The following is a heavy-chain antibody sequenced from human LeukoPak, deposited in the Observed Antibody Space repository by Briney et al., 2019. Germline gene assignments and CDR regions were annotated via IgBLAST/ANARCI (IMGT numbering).Heavy chain of an antibody. CDR2: INHSGST. D-gene: IGHD1-26*01. V-gene: IGHV4-34*01. CDR3: ARGRVGATRI. Sequence: NPSETLSLTCAVYGGSFSGYYWSWIRQPPGKGLEWIGEINHSGSTNYNPSLKSRVTISVDTSKNQFSLKLSSVTAADTAVYYCARGRVGATRIWGQGTMVTVSS. CDR1: GGSFSGYY. J-gene: IGHJ3*02.